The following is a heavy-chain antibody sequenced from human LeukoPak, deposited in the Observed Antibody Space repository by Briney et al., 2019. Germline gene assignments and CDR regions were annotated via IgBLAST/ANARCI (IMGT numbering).Heavy chain of an antibody. CDR3: GSWYVGVL. D-gene: IGHD3-10*01. CDR2: ISSSGTTI. V-gene: IGHV3-48*03. Sequence: GRSLRLSCAASGFTSSSYEISWVRQAPGRGLEWVAYISSSGTTIYYAGSVKDRFTIPRDHAKNSPYLQINSLRAKDTAVNYRGSWYVGVLWGERTLVTV. CDR1: GFTSSSYE. J-gene: IGHJ4*02.